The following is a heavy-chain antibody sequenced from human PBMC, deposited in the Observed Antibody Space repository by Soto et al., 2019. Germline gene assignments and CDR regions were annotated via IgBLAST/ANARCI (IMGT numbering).Heavy chain of an antibody. CDR2: IYYSGST. V-gene: IGHV4-39*01. J-gene: IGHJ4*02. CDR1: GGSISSSSYY. Sequence: SETLSLTCTVSGGSISSSSYYWGWIRQPPGKGLEWIGSIYYSGSTYYNPSLKSRVTISVDTSKNQFSLKLSSVTAADTAVYYRARHRHFDWLSPYFDYWGQGTLVTVSS. D-gene: IGHD3-9*01. CDR3: ARHRHFDWLSPYFDY.